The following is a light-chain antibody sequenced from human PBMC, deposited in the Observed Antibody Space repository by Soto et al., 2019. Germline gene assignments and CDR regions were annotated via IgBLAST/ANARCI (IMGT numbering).Light chain of an antibody. CDR1: QGISSY. CDR2: AAS. CDR3: QQSYSTPQT. V-gene: IGKV1-39*01. Sequence: DIQLTQSPSFLSASVGDRVSITCRASQGISSYLNWYQQKPGKAPKLLIYAASSLQSGVPSRFSGSGSGTDFTLTISSLQPEDFATYYCQQSYSTPQTFGQGTKVDIK. J-gene: IGKJ1*01.